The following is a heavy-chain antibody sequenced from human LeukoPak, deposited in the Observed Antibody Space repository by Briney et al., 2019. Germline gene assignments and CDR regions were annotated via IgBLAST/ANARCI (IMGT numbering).Heavy chain of an antibody. CDR2: ISGNSGGDI. V-gene: IGHV3-23*01. J-gene: IGHJ6*02. Sequence: PGGSLRLSCAASGFTFSSYAMSWVRQAPGKGLEWVSSISGNSGGDIYYADSVKGRFSVSRDNSKSTLYVQMNSLRAEDTAVYYCAKGWRYYNSGSYYRLGDWGQGTTVTVSS. D-gene: IGHD3-10*01. CDR3: AKGWRYYNSGSYYRLGD. CDR1: GFTFSSYA.